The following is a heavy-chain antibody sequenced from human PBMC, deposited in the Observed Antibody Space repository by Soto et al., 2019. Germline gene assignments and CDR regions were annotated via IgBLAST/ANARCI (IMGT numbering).Heavy chain of an antibody. CDR2: IYYSGST. CDR1: GGSISSYY. D-gene: IGHD5-18*01. J-gene: IGHJ1*01. Sequence: SEPLSLTCTVSGGSISSYYWSWIRQPPGKGLEWIGYIYYSGSTNYNPSLKSRVTISVDTSKNQFSLKLTSVTAADTAVYYCARIPVDTSMLSWLDSWGQG. V-gene: IGHV4-59*01. CDR3: ARIPVDTSMLSWLDS.